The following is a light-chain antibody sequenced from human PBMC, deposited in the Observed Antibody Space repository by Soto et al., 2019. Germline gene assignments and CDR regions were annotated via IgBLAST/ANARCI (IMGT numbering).Light chain of an antibody. CDR3: AAWDDSLNGYV. CDR2: SNN. J-gene: IGLJ1*01. V-gene: IGLV1-44*01. CDR1: SSNIGSNT. Sequence: QSALTQPPSASGTPGQRVTISCSGSSSNIGSNTVNWYQQLPGTAPKLLIYSNNQRPSGVPDRFSGSKSGTSASLAIGGLQSEDEDDYYCAAWDDSLNGYVFGTGT.